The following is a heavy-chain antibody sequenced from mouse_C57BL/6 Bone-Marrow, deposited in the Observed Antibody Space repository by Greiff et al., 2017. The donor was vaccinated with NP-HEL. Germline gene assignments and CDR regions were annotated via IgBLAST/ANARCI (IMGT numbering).Heavy chain of an antibody. V-gene: IGHV14-1*01. CDR3: TPGYCSSYRAY. J-gene: IGHJ3*01. D-gene: IGHD1-1*01. Sequence: EVQLQESGAELVRPGASVKLSCTASGFNIKDYYMHWVKQRPEQGLEWIGRIDPADGDTEYAPKFQGKAPMTADTSSNAAYLQLSSLTSEDTAVYYCTPGYCSSYRAYWGQGTLVTVSA. CDR1: GFNIKDYY. CDR2: IDPADGDT.